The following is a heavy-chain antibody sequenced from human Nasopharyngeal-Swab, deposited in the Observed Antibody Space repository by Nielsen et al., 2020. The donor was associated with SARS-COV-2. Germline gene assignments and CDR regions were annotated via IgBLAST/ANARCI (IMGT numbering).Heavy chain of an antibody. Sequence: VRQAPGKGLEWVALISYDGSYSYYADSMKGRFTISRDNSKNTLYLQVDSLRTDDTAVYYCAKDVLSSGWWGFDPWGQGTQVNVSS. CDR3: AKDVLSSGWWGFDP. V-gene: IGHV3-30*18. J-gene: IGHJ5*02. CDR2: ISYDGSYS. D-gene: IGHD6-19*01.